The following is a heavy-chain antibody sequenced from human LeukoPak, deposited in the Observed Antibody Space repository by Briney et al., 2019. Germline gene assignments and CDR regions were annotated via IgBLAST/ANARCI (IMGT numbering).Heavy chain of an antibody. D-gene: IGHD3-3*01. J-gene: IGHJ4*02. CDR1: GFTFSNAW. Sequence: GGSLRLSCAASGFTFSNAWMSWVRQAPGKGLEWVGRIKSKTDGGTTDYAAPVKGRFTISRDDSKNTLYLQMNSLKTGDTAVYYCTTEGLFGVVITDYWGQGTLVTVSS. CDR3: TTEGLFGVVITDY. CDR2: IKSKTDGGTT. V-gene: IGHV3-15*01.